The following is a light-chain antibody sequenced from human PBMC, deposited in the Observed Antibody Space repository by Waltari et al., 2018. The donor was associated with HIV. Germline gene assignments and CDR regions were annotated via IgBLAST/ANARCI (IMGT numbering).Light chain of an antibody. V-gene: IGKV3-11*01. CDR2: DAS. CDR3: QQRSNWPPLT. J-gene: IGKJ4*01. Sequence: EIVLTQSPATLSLSPGESATLSCRASQSVSTYLAWYQQKPGQAPRLLIFDASNRATGVPARFSGSESGTEFTLTIDSLEPEDFAVYYCQQRSNWPPLTFGGGTKVDIK. CDR1: QSVSTY.